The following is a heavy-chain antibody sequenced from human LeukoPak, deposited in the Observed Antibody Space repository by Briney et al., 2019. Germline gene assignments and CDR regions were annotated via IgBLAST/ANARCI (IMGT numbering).Heavy chain of an antibody. CDR1: GGTFNNYA. Sequence: GASVKVSCKASGGTFNNYAISWVRQAPGQGLEWMGGIIPIFDTPNYAQKFQGRVTITTDESTSTAYMELSSLRSVDTAVYYCAKDLPGYAAFDIWGQGTVVTVSS. CDR3: AKDLPGYAAFDI. D-gene: IGHD1-1*01. CDR2: IIPIFDTP. V-gene: IGHV1-69*05. J-gene: IGHJ3*02.